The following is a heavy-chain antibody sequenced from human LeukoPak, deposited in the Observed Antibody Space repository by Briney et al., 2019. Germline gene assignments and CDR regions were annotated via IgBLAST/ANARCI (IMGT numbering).Heavy chain of an antibody. J-gene: IGHJ4*01. V-gene: IGHV3-23*01. CDR2: ISASGGT. D-gene: IGHD2-21*02. CDR1: GFTFGSYS. CDR3: AEDPGGGDWLVY. Sequence: PGGSLRLSCAASGFTFGSYSMSWARQAPGKGLEWVSAISASGGTYYADSVRGRFTISRDNSKNTVYLQMNSLRVEDTAEYYCAEDPGGGDWLVYWGQGTLVTVAS.